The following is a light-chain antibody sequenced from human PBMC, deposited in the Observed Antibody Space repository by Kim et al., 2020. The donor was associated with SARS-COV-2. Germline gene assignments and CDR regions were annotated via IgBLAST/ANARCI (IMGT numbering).Light chain of an antibody. CDR3: QSRDSGGNVV. CDR1: SLRSYY. CDR2: GRN. Sequence: VAVGQTVRITCQGDSLRSYYATWYQQKPRQAPVLVIYGRNNRPSGIPDRFFGSTSGNTASLTISGAQAEDEADFYCQSRDSGGNVVFGGGTQLTVL. V-gene: IGLV3-19*01. J-gene: IGLJ2*01.